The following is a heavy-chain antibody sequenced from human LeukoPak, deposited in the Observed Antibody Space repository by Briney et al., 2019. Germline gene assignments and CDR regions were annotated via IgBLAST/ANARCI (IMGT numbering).Heavy chain of an antibody. J-gene: IGHJ4*02. CDR2: IYTSGST. D-gene: IGHD4-17*01. Sequence: PSETLSLTCTVSGGSIGSGSYYWSWIRQPAGKGLEWIGRIYTSGSTNYNPSLKSRVTISIDTSKNQFSLKLNSVTAADTAVYYCARDGYGDYSGYWGQGTLVTVSS. CDR1: GGSIGSGSYY. V-gene: IGHV4-61*02. CDR3: ARDGYGDYSGY.